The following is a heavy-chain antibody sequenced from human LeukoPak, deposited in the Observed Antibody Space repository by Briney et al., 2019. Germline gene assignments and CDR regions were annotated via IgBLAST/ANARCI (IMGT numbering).Heavy chain of an antibody. J-gene: IGHJ5*02. CDR3: ARVGDLYGSGNYYDSSWFDP. CDR2: IYHSGSI. Sequence: SETLSLTCIVSGYSISSGFYWGWIRQPPGKELEWIGSIYHSGSIYYNPTLKSRVTILVDTSKNQFSLKLSSVTAADTAVYYCARVGDLYGSGNYYDSSWFDPWGQGTLVTVSS. V-gene: IGHV4-38-2*02. CDR1: GYSISSGFY. D-gene: IGHD3-10*01.